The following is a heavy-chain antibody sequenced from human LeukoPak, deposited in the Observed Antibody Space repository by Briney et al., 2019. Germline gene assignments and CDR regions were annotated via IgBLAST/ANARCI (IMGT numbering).Heavy chain of an antibody. D-gene: IGHD2-15*01. V-gene: IGHV4-38-2*01. CDR1: GYSISSDYY. J-gene: IGHJ5*02. CDR2: IYHNGST. Sequence: SETLSLTCAVSGYSISSDYYWGWIRQPPGKGLKWIGNIYHNGSTYYNPSLKSRVTISVDTSKNQFSLKLSSVTAADTALYYCARRISGAWFDPWGRGTLVTVSS. CDR3: ARRISGAWFDP.